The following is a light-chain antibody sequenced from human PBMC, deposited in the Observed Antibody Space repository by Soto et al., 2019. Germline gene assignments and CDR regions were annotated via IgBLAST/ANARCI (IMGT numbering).Light chain of an antibody. J-gene: IGLJ1*01. CDR3: CSYAGNSSFV. V-gene: IGLV1-47*01. CDR1: SSITDSY. CDR2: RNN. Sequence: QSELTHAPSASGTPGQRVTISCSGSSSITDSYVYWYQQLPGTAPKLLIYRNNQRPSGVPDRFSGSKSGNTASLTISGLQAEDEADYYCCSYAGNSSFVFGTGTKVTVL.